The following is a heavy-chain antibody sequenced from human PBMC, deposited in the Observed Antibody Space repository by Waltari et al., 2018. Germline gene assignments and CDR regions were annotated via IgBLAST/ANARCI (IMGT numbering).Heavy chain of an antibody. V-gene: IGHV1-2*02. CDR1: GYTFTGYY. D-gene: IGHD2-2*01. CDR2: INPNSGGT. J-gene: IGHJ4*02. CDR3: AREIPYCSSTSCYRSLDY. Sequence: QVQLVQSGAEVKKPGASVKVSCKASGYTFTGYYMHWVRQAPGQGLEWMGWINPNSGGTNYAQKFQGRVTMTRDTSISTAYMELSRLRSDDTAVYYCAREIPYCSSTSCYRSLDYWGQGTLVTVSS.